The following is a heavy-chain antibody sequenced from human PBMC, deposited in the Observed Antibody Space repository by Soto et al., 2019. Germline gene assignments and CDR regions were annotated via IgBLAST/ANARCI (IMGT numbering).Heavy chain of an antibody. D-gene: IGHD1-7*01. CDR1: GFTFSSYG. CDR3: AKDRRAGGNYGFYSDF. V-gene: IGHV3-23*01. CDR2: SSATGSGR. J-gene: IGHJ4*02. Sequence: GGSLRLSCAASGFTFSSYGMTWVRQAPGKGLEWVSFSSATGSGRYYADSVKGRFTISRDNSKNTLYLQMSSLRADDTAVYYCAKDRRAGGNYGFYSDFWGQGALVTVSS.